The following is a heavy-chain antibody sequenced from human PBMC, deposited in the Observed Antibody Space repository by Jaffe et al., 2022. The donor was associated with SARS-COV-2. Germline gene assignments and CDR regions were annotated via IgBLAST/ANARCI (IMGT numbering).Heavy chain of an antibody. CDR2: IIPIFGTA. Sequence: QVQLVQSGAEVKKPGSSVKVSCKASGGTFSSYAISWVRQAPGQGLEWMGGIIPIFGTANYAQKFQGRVTITADESTSTAYMELSSLRSEDTAVYYCARATNYYDSSGYYWVYYMDVWGKGTTVTVSS. J-gene: IGHJ6*03. V-gene: IGHV1-69*01. CDR3: ARATNYYDSSGYYWVYYMDV. CDR1: GGTFSSYA. D-gene: IGHD3-22*01.